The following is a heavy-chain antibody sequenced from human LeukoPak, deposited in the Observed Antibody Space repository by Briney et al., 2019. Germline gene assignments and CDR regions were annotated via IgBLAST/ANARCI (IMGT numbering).Heavy chain of an antibody. CDR1: GFSFSSYE. V-gene: IGHV3-48*03. CDR3: AKEGSYDALDI. D-gene: IGHD1-26*01. Sequence: GGSLRLSCAASGFSFSSYEMNWVRLAPGKGLEWVSHISSSATNIYYADSVKGRFTISRDNAKNSLYLQTNSLRAADTAVYYCAKEGSYDALDIWGQGPMVTVSS. J-gene: IGHJ3*02. CDR2: ISSSATNI.